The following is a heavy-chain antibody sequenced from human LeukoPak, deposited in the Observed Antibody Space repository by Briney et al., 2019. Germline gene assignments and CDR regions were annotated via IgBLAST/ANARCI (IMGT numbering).Heavy chain of an antibody. J-gene: IGHJ4*02. D-gene: IGHD2-2*01. CDR1: GGSISSYY. CDR2: IYYSGST. CDR3: ARGGYYQAFDY. Sequence: SETLSLTCTVSGGSISSYYWSWIRQPPWKGLEWIGYIYYSGSTNYNPSLKSRVTISVDTSKNQFSLKLSSVTAADTAVYYCARGGYYQAFDYWGQGTLVTVSS. V-gene: IGHV4-59*01.